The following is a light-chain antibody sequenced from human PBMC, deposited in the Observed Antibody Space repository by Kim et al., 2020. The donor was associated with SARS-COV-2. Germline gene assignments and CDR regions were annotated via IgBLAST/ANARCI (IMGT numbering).Light chain of an antibody. CDR2: GAS. CDR1: QSVSGY. V-gene: IGKV3-15*01. Sequence: EIVMTQSPATLSVSPGERVTLSCRASQSVSGYLGWYQQKPGQGTRLLIYGASNRAIGIPDRFSGSGSGTEFTLTISSLQSEDFGIYYCQLYNNWPYTFGQGCKLEI. J-gene: IGKJ2*01. CDR3: QLYNNWPYT.